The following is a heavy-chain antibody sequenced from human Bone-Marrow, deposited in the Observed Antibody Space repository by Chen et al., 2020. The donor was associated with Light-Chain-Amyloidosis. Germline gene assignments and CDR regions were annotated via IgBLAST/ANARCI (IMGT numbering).Heavy chain of an antibody. D-gene: IGHD3-10*02. V-gene: IGHV4-61*02. CDR3: ARDRDDRETFDI. CDR2: ISTTGST. Sequence: QVQLQESGPRLVKPSQTLSLTCTVSGASISSGPYYWSWIRQPAGEGLEWIGRISTTGSTSYIPSHKSRVTISVDTSKNHFSLELNSVTAADTAFYFCARDRDDRETFDIWGQGTMVTVSS. CDR1: GASISSGPYY. J-gene: IGHJ3*02.